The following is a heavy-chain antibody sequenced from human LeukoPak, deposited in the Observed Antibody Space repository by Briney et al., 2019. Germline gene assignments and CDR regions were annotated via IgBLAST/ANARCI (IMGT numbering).Heavy chain of an antibody. D-gene: IGHD3-10*01. Sequence: GGSLRLSCAASGFTFSSYSMNWVRQAPGKGLEWVSYISSSSSTIYYADSVKGRFTISRDNAKNSLYPQMNSLRAEDTAVYYCARRLLWFGENVGKTDAFDIWGQGTMVTVSS. CDR2: ISSSSSTI. V-gene: IGHV3-48*04. CDR3: ARRLLWFGENVGKTDAFDI. CDR1: GFTFSSYS. J-gene: IGHJ3*02.